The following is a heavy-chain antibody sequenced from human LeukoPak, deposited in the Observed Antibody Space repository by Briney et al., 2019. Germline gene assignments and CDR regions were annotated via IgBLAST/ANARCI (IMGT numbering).Heavy chain of an antibody. CDR2: IYYSGST. CDR3: ARVKVGSYGDYGIYYYYYYMDV. CDR1: GGSISNSSSY. J-gene: IGHJ6*03. V-gene: IGHV4-39*07. D-gene: IGHD4-17*01. Sequence: PSETLSLTCTVSGGSISNSSSYWGWIRQPPGKGLEWIGSIYYSGSTYYNPSLKSRVTISVDTSKNQFSLKLSSVTAADTAVYYCARVKVGSYGDYGIYYYYYYMDVWGKGTTVTISS.